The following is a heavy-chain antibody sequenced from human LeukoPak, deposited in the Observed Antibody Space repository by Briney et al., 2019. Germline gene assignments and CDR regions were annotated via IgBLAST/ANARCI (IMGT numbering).Heavy chain of an antibody. Sequence: SETLSLTCTVSGAPISSYWWSWVRQPAGKGLEWLGRVYTDGNAVYNPSLRSRVTMSVDTSKNQLSLKLNSETAADTAIYYCAGLYFWGQGTLVTVSS. CDR2: VYTDGNA. CDR1: GAPISSYW. CDR3: AGLYF. V-gene: IGHV4-4*07. J-gene: IGHJ4*02.